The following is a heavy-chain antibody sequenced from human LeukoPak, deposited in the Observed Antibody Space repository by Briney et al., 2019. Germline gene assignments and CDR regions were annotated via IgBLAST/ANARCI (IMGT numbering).Heavy chain of an antibody. Sequence: GGSLRLSCAASGFILSNYRMNWVRQAPGKGLEWVSYISSSGNSREYADSVKGRFTISRDNARDSLHLQMNSLRVEDTAVYYCASEDYYDSSGSYWGQGTLVTVSS. CDR2: ISSSGNSR. J-gene: IGHJ4*02. CDR3: ASEDYYDSSGSY. V-gene: IGHV3-48*04. CDR1: GFILSNYR. D-gene: IGHD3-22*01.